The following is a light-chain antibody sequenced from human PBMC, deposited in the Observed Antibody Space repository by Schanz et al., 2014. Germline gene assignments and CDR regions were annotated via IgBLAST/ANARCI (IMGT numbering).Light chain of an antibody. Sequence: QSVPTQPPSLSGTPGQRVTISCSGSSSNVGSNTVNWYQQLPGTAPKLLIYRNSQRPSGVSDRFSGSKSDTSASLAISGLQSEDEADYYCAAWDDSLDAYVFGSGTKLTVL. J-gene: IGLJ1*01. CDR2: RNS. V-gene: IGLV1-44*01. CDR3: AAWDDSLDAYV. CDR1: SSNVGSNT.